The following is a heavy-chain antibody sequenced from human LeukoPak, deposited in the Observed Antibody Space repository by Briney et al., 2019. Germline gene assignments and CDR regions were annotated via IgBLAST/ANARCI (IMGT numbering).Heavy chain of an antibody. J-gene: IGHJ6*02. CDR3: ARGAWFGEQAYYYYHGMDV. CDR2: IYTSGST. CDR1: GGSISNYF. V-gene: IGHV4-4*07. D-gene: IGHD3-10*01. Sequence: SETLSLTCTVSGGSISNYFWNWIRQPAGKGLEWIGRIYTSGSTNYNPSLKSRVTMSVDTSKTQFFLKLNSVTAADTAVYYCARGAWFGEQAYYYYHGMDVWGQGTTVTVSS.